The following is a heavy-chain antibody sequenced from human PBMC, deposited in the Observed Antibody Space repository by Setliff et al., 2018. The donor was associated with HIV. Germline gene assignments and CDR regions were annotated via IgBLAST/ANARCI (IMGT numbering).Heavy chain of an antibody. CDR3: ARAPPYKWEPSQDY. J-gene: IGHJ4*02. V-gene: IGHV4-30-4*08. Sequence: SETLSLTCTVSGGSISSGDYYWSWIRQPPGKGLEWIGYIYYSGSTYYNPSLKSRVTISVDTSKNQFSLKRSSVTAADTAVYYCARAPPYKWEPSQDYWGQGTLVTVSS. CDR1: GGSISSGDYY. CDR2: IYYSGST. D-gene: IGHD1-26*01.